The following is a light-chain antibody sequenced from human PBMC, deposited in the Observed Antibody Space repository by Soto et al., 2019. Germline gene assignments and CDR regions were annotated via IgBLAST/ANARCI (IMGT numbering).Light chain of an antibody. Sequence: EVVLTQSPVTLSLSPGERATLSCRASQSFRGLLAWYQQKPGQAPRLLIYDAYNRATGIPPRFSGSGSGTDFTLTISSLEPEDSAVYFCQQDYSPLLAFGAGTRVEIK. CDR1: QSFRGL. CDR2: DAY. J-gene: IGKJ4*01. CDR3: QQDYSPLLA. V-gene: IGKV3-11*01.